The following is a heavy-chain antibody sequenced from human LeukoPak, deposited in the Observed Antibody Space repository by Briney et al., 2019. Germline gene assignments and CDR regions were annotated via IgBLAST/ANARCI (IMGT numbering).Heavy chain of an antibody. CDR2: IWYDGSEK. Sequence: GGSLRLSCVASGFTFSSHGMHWVRQAPGKGLEWVSIIWYDGSEKYYADSVKGRFTISRDNSKNTVYLQMNSLRAEGTAVYYCARDGGYHSSGPFDYWGQGTLVTVYS. CDR3: ARDGGYHSSGPFDY. CDR1: GFTFSSHG. J-gene: IGHJ4*02. D-gene: IGHD3-22*01. V-gene: IGHV3-33*01.